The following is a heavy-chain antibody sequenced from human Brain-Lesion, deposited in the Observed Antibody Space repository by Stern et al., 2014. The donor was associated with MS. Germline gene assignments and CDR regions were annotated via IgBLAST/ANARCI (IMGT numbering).Heavy chain of an antibody. Sequence: QVQLVESGSGLVKPSQTLSLTCSVSGYSITSAAFSWTWIRQAPGKGLEWIGDMYYGGRPPYHQSLRSRVKISVDTSKNPFSPRMISVTAADTAVYYCARGRSRVHKPLDPWGQGTLVTVSS. V-gene: IGHV4-30-2*01. CDR3: ARGRSRVHKPLDP. D-gene: IGHD2-2*01. CDR2: MYYGGRP. J-gene: IGHJ5*02. CDR1: GYSITSAAFS.